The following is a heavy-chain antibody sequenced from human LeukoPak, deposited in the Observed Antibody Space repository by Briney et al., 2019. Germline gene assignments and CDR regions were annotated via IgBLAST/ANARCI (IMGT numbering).Heavy chain of an antibody. V-gene: IGHV3-21*01. Sequence: PGGSLRLSCAASGFTFSSYSRNWVRQAPGKGLEWVSSISSSSSYIYYADSVKGRFTISRDNAKNSLYLQMNSLRAEDTAVYYCARGYCSSTSCRILGYYYGMDVWGQGTTVTVS. CDR3: ARGYCSSTSCRILGYYYGMDV. J-gene: IGHJ6*02. CDR1: GFTFSSYS. D-gene: IGHD2-2*01. CDR2: ISSSSSYI.